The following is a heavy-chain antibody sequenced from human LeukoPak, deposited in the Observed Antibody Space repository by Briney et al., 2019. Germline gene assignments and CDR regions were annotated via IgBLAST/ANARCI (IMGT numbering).Heavy chain of an antibody. CDR1: GGTFSSNG. Sequence: SVKVSCKSSGGTFSSNGISWLRQAPGQDLEWMGGIIPIFGTTDYAQKFQGRVTITADEARSTAYMELSSLTFDDTAVYYCARDLLPMTVFGVVNDWGQGTLVTVSS. CDR2: IIPIFGTT. J-gene: IGHJ4*02. V-gene: IGHV1-69*13. D-gene: IGHD3-3*01. CDR3: ARDLLPMTVFGVVND.